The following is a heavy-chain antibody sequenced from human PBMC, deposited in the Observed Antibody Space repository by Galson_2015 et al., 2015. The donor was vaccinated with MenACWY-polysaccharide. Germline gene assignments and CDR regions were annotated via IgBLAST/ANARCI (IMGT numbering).Heavy chain of an antibody. CDR1: GFTFSTYW. V-gene: IGHV3-74*01. Sequence: SLRLSCAASGFTFSTYWMHWVRHAPGTGLVWVSRIKSDGSSTSYADSVKGRFTISRDNAKNTLYLQMNSLRAEDTAVYYCARGYSGYDLGRRTLATVSS. CDR2: IKSDGSST. J-gene: IGHJ4*02. D-gene: IGHD5-12*01. CDR3: ARGYSGYD.